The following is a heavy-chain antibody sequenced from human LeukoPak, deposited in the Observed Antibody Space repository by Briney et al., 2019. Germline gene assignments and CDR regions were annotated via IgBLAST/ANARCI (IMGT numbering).Heavy chain of an antibody. CDR1: GGSISYYY. Sequence: SETLSLTCTVAGGSISYYYWSWVRQSPGKGLEWIGYIYYSGTTNYNPSLKSRATISVDTSKNQFSLQLRSVTAADTAVYYCAREDPQTTVPEGMDVWGQGTTVTVSS. V-gene: IGHV4-59*01. J-gene: IGHJ6*02. CDR3: AREDPQTTVPEGMDV. D-gene: IGHD4-17*01. CDR2: IYYSGTT.